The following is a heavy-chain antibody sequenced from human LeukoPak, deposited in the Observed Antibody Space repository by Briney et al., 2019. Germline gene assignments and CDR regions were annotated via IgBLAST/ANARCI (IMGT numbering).Heavy chain of an antibody. Sequence: ASVKVSCKASGYTFTGYYMHWVRQAPGQGIEWMGWINPNSGGTNYAQKFQGRVTMTRDTSISTVYMELSRLRSDDTAVYYCARDPYDILTGYYLDGYYYYMDVWGKGTTVTVSS. CDR2: INPNSGGT. CDR1: GYTFTGYY. V-gene: IGHV1-2*02. CDR3: ARDPYDILTGYYLDGYYYYMDV. J-gene: IGHJ6*03. D-gene: IGHD3-9*01.